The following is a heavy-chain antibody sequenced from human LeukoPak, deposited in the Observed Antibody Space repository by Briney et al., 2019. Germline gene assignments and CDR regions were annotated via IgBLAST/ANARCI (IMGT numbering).Heavy chain of an antibody. CDR1: EFTFSDYC. V-gene: IGHV3-11*05. CDR3: ARGHHGMEV. J-gene: IGHJ6*02. CDR2: ISSSGSDT. Sequence: GGSLRLSCAASEFTFSDYCMSWIRQAPGKGLEWVSYISSSGSDTDYADSVKGRFTISRDNAKNSLFLQMNSLRAEDTALYYCARGHHGMEVWGRGTTVIVSS.